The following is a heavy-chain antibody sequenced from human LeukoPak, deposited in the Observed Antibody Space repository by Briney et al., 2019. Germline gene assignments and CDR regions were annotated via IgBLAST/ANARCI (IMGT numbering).Heavy chain of an antibody. V-gene: IGHV4-31*03. CDR1: GGSISSSSYY. CDR3: ARDHRGGYYYYYMDV. J-gene: IGHJ6*03. D-gene: IGHD1-14*01. CDR2: IYYSGST. Sequence: PSETLSLTCTVSGGSISSSSYYWSWIRQHPGKGLEWIGYIYYSGSTYYNPSLKSRVTISVDTSKNQFSLKLSPVTAADTAVYYCARDHRGGYYYYYMDVWGKGTTVTVSS.